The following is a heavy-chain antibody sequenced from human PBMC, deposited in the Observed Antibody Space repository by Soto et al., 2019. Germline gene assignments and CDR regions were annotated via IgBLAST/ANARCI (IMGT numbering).Heavy chain of an antibody. CDR1: GYTFTSYG. V-gene: IGHV1-18*01. Sequence: ASVKVSCKASGYTFTSYGISWVRQAPGQGLEWMGWISAYNGNTNYAQKLQGRVTMTTDTSASTAYMELSSLRSEDTAVYYCAREATYYYDSSGYYGIVYWGQGTLVTVSS. CDR3: AREATYYYDSSGYYGIVY. D-gene: IGHD3-22*01. CDR2: ISAYNGNT. J-gene: IGHJ4*02.